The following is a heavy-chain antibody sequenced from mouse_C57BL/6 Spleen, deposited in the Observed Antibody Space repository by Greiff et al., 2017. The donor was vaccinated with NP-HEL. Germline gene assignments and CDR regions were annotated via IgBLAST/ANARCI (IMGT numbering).Heavy chain of an antibody. CDR2: ISSGSSTI. CDR3: ARRYYYGSSYDYYAMDY. J-gene: IGHJ4*01. Sequence: EVQGVESGGGLVKPGGSLKLSCAASGFTFSDYGMHWVRQAPEKGLEWVAYISSGSSTIYYADTVKGRFTISRDNAKNNLFLQMTSLRSEDTAMYYCARRYYYGSSYDYYAMDYWGQGTSVTVSS. D-gene: IGHD1-1*01. V-gene: IGHV5-17*01. CDR1: GFTFSDYG.